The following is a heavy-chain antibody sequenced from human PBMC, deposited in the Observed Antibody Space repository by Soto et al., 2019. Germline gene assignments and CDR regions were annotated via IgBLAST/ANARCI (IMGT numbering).Heavy chain of an antibody. CDR2: ISGSGGST. Sequence: GGSLRLSCAASGFTFSSYAMSWVRQAPGKGLEWVSAISGSGGSTYYADSVKGRFTISRDNSKNTLYLQMNSLRAEDTAVYYCARQQYSSGWLRGSYYYYGMDVWGQGTTVTVSS. D-gene: IGHD6-19*01. J-gene: IGHJ6*02. CDR1: GFTFSSYA. V-gene: IGHV3-23*01. CDR3: ARQQYSSGWLRGSYYYYGMDV.